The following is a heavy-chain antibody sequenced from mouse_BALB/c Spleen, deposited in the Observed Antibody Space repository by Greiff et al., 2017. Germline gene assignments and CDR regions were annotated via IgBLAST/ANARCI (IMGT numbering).Heavy chain of an antibody. V-gene: IGHV5-12-2*01. D-gene: IGHD2-4*01. Sequence: EVKLMESGGGLVQPGGSLKLSCAASGFTFSSYTMSWVRQTPEKRLEWVAYISNGGGSTYYPDTVKGRFTISRDNAKNTLYLQMSSLKSEDTAMYYCARHKITSWFAYWGQGTLVTVSA. CDR3: ARHKITSWFAY. J-gene: IGHJ3*01. CDR2: ISNGGGST. CDR1: GFTFSSYT.